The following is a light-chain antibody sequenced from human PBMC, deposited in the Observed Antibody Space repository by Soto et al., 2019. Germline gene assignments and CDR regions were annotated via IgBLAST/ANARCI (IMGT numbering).Light chain of an antibody. J-gene: IGKJ1*01. CDR3: QQCYNTPRT. CDR2: AAS. Sequence: DTQMTQSPSSLSASVGDRVTITCRASQSISNYLNWYQQKPGKAPKLLIYAASSLQSGVPSRFSGSGSGTDFTLTISSLQSEDFATYFCQQCYNTPRTFGQGTKVDIK. V-gene: IGKV1-39*01. CDR1: QSISNY.